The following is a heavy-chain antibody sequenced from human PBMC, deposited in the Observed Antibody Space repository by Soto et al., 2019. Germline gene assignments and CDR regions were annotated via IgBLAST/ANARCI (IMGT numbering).Heavy chain of an antibody. D-gene: IGHD2-2*01. CDR3: ARDRQLSEVPHGGYYYDAMDV. Sequence: SETLSLTCSVSGASVSSGVYYLTWIRQHPGKDLEWIGFIYYRGSPYYNPSLKSRVTISADTSRNQFSLKVTSVTAADTAVYYCARDRQLSEVPHGGYYYDAMDVWGPGTTVTVS. V-gene: IGHV4-31*03. CDR1: GASVSSGVYY. CDR2: IYYRGSP. J-gene: IGHJ6*02.